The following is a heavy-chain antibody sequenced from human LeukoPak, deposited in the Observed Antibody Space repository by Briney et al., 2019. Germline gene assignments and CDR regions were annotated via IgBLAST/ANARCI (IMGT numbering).Heavy chain of an antibody. CDR3: ASGSSGSYYPYYFDY. J-gene: IGHJ4*02. V-gene: IGHV4-39*01. Sequence: SESLSLTCTVSGGSIVSISHYWGWIRQPPGKGLEWSGKIYYSGNTYYNPSLKSRVTISVDTSKNQFSLKLSSVTAADTAVYYCASGSSGSYYPYYFDYWGQGTLVTASS. D-gene: IGHD1-26*01. CDR2: IYYSGNT. CDR1: GGSIVSISHY.